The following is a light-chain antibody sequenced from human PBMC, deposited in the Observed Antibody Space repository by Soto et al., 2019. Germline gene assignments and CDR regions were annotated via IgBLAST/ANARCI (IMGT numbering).Light chain of an antibody. J-gene: IGKJ2*01. CDR2: DAS. CDR3: QHRSDWPPYT. Sequence: EIVLTQSPATLSLSPGERVTLSCRASQSISTYLAWYQHKPGQAPRLLIYDASNRATGIPARFSGSGSGTDFTLTISSLEPDDFAVYYCQHRSDWPPYTFGQGTKLGIK. V-gene: IGKV3-11*01. CDR1: QSISTY.